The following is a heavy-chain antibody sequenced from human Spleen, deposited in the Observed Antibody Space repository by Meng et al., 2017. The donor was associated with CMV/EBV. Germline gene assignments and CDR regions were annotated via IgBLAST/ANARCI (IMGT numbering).Heavy chain of an antibody. Sequence: GESLKISCAASGFTVSSNYMSWVRQAPGKGLEWVSFIYSGDSTYYADSVKGRFTISRDNSKNTLYLQMNSLRAEDTAVYYCAKGGKNYDFWSGYLDDYFDYWGQGTLVTVSS. J-gene: IGHJ4*02. CDR1: GFTVSSNY. CDR3: AKGGKNYDFWSGYLDDYFDY. D-gene: IGHD3-3*01. CDR2: IYSGDST. V-gene: IGHV3-53*05.